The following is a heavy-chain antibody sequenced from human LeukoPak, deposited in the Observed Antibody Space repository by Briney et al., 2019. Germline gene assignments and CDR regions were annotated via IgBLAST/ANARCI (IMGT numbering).Heavy chain of an antibody. V-gene: IGHV6-1*01. J-gene: IGHJ4*02. CDR3: ARVLRGYFDY. Sequence: SQTLSLTCAISGDRVSSNSAPWNWLRQSPSRGLEWLGRTYYSSKWYNDYAVSVNSRIIINPDTSKNQFSLQLNSVTPEDTAVYYCARVLRGYFDYWGQGTLVTVSS. CDR2: TYYSSKWYN. CDR1: GDRVSSNSAP. D-gene: IGHD3-10*01.